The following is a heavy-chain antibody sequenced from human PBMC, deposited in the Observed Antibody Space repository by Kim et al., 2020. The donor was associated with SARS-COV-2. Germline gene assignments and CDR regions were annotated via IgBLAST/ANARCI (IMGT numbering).Heavy chain of an antibody. CDR3: ARGSKMGGGFWSAYTMDV. J-gene: IGHJ6*02. D-gene: IGHD3-3*01. CDR1: GYTFTSYD. V-gene: IGHV1-8*01. CDR2: MNPYSGNI. Sequence: ASVKVSCKPSGYTFTSYDVNWVRQATGQGLEWMGWMNPYSGNIGYAKRFQGRVTMTRNNSISTAYMELSSLRSDDTAIYYCARGSKMGGGFWSAYTMDVWGQGTTVTVSS.